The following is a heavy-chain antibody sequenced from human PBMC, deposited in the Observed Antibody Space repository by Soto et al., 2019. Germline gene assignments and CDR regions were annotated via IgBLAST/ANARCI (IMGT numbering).Heavy chain of an antibody. CDR2: MNPNSGNT. D-gene: IGHD3-3*01. Sequence: ASVKVSCKASGYTFTSYDINWVRQATGQGLEWMGWMNPNSGNTGYAQKFQGRVTMTRNTSISTAYMELSSLRSEDTAVYYCARTNYDFWSGLPRNDAFDIWGQGTMVTVSS. CDR3: ARTNYDFWSGLPRNDAFDI. CDR1: GYTFTSYD. V-gene: IGHV1-8*01. J-gene: IGHJ3*02.